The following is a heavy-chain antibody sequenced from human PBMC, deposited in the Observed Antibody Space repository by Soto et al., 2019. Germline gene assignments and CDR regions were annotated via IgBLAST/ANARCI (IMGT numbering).Heavy chain of an antibody. CDR2: MNSGGTSI. J-gene: IGHJ6*02. V-gene: IGHV3-74*01. CDR1: GFTLIDYW. Sequence: EVQLVESGGGLVQPGGSMRLSCEASGFTLIDYWMHWVRQGPGKGLEWVSRMNSGGTSIGYADSGKGRFTVSRDNAKNMLYLQMNSLRAEDTAVYYCARGSVTRGNYYFGMDVWGQGTTVTVSS. CDR3: ARGSVTRGNYYFGMDV. D-gene: IGHD3-10*01.